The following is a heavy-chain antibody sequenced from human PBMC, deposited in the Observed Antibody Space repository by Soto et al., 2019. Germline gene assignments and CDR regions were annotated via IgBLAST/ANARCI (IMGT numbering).Heavy chain of an antibody. Sequence: QVQLVESGGGVVQPGRSLRLSCAASGFTFSSYGMHWVRQAPGKGLEWVAVIWYDGSNKYYADSVKGRFTISRDNSKNTLYLQMNSLRAEDTAVYYCVAGGGYSYGLFDYWGQGTLVTVSS. D-gene: IGHD5-18*01. CDR1: GFTFSSYG. CDR3: VAGGGYSYGLFDY. V-gene: IGHV3-33*01. CDR2: IWYDGSNK. J-gene: IGHJ4*02.